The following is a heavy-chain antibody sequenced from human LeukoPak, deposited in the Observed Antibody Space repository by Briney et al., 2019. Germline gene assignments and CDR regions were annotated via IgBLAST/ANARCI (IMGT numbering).Heavy chain of an antibody. J-gene: IGHJ4*01. CDR2: IYSAGRK. CDR1: GFTTSNRH. V-gene: IGHV3-53*01. Sequence: GGSLRLSCVASGFTTSNRHMSWVRQAPGKGMEWVSLIYSAGRKYYSDSVKGGLTISRDNAKNTLYLQMNSLRTEDTAVYYCARMLMALAGPFDSWGQGALVIVSS. CDR3: ARMLMALAGPFDS. D-gene: IGHD6-19*01.